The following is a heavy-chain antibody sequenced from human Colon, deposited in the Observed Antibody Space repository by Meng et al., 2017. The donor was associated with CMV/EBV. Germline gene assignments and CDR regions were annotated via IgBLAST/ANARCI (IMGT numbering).Heavy chain of an antibody. CDR2: ISYDGSNK. J-gene: IGHJ4*02. D-gene: IGHD2-2*01. CDR3: ARTQARNIVVVPAAVLY. V-gene: IGHV3-30-3*01. CDR1: GFTFSSYA. Sequence: GESLKISCAASGFTFSSYAMHWVRQAPGKGLEWVAVISYDGSNKYYADPVKGRFTISRDNSKNTLYLQMNSLRAEDTAVYYCARTQARNIVVVPAAVLYWGQGTLVTVSS.